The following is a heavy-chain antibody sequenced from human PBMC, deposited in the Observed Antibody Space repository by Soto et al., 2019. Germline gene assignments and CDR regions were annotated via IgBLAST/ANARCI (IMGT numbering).Heavy chain of an antibody. CDR2: VYHTGDT. Sequence: SETLSLTCGVPGGTVAISHCWSWVRQSPGRGLEWIGNVYHTGDTNFNPSLQSRVTFSVDKSNNQFSLRLTSVTAADTAVYFCAREIVTAGGNNYFDPWGPGTLVTVSS. D-gene: IGHD2-21*02. CDR1: GGTVAISHC. CDR3: AREIVTAGGNNYFDP. V-gene: IGHV4-4*02. J-gene: IGHJ5*02.